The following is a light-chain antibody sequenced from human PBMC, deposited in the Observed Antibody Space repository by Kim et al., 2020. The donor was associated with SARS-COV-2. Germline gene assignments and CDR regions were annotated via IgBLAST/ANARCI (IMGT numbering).Light chain of an antibody. CDR1: KLGDKY. CDR2: QHN. CDR3: QAWDSSTVV. Sequence: SYELTQPPSVSVSPGQTASITCSGDKLGDKYARWYQQKPGQSPVLVIYQHNKRPSGIPERFSGSNSGNTATLTISGTQAMDEAYYYCQAWDSSTVVFGGG. J-gene: IGLJ2*01. V-gene: IGLV3-1*01.